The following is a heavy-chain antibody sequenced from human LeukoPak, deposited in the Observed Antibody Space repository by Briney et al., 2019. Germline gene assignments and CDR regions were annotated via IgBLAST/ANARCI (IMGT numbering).Heavy chain of an antibody. CDR3: ARLTYKKGNFDY. J-gene: IGHJ4*02. CDR1: GGSISSYY. CDR2: IYYSGST. Sequence: SESLSLTCTVSGGSISSYYWSWIRQPPGKGLEWIGYIYYSGSTNYNPSLKSRVTISVDTSKNQFSLKLSSVTAADTAVYYCARLTYKKGNFDYWGQGTLVTVSS. D-gene: IGHD3-10*01. V-gene: IGHV4-59*01.